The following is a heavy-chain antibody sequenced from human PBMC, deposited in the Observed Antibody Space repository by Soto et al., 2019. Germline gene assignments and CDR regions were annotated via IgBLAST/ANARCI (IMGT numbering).Heavy chain of an antibody. D-gene: IGHD5-18*01. J-gene: IGHJ6*02. CDR3: ARDPEEYSYGFSYYYYGMDV. CDR2: IIPIFGTA. V-gene: IGHV1-69*06. Sequence: GASVKVSCKASGGTFSSYSISWVLQAPGQGLEWMGGIIPIFGTANYAQKFQGRVTITADKSTSTAYMELSSLRSEDTAVYYCARDPEEYSYGFSYYYYGMDVWGQGTTVTVSS. CDR1: GGTFSSYS.